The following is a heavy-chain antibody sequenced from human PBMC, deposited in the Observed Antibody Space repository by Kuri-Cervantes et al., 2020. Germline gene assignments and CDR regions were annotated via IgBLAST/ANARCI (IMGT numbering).Heavy chain of an antibody. J-gene: IGHJ5*01. CDR3: ARQWNDVLTGYYLDS. Sequence: GSLRLSCVVDAGSFSAYYWSWIRQPPGKGLEWIGEINHSGNSNYNPSLKSRVTISVDTSKNQFSLKLSSVTAADTAVYFCARQWNDVLTGYYLDSWGHGTLVTVSS. V-gene: IGHV4-34*01. D-gene: IGHD3-9*01. CDR2: INHSGNS. CDR1: AGSFSAYY.